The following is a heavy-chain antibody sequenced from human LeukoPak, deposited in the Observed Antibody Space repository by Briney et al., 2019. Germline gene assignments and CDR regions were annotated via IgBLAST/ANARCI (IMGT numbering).Heavy chain of an antibody. V-gene: IGHV3-21*01. CDR2: ISSSSSYI. CDR1: GFTFSSYS. J-gene: IGHJ4*02. CDR3: GRIFNIWGTFRNT. Sequence: GGSLRLSCAASGFTFSSYSMNWVRQAPGKGLEWVSSISSSSSYIYYADSVKGRFTISRDNANNSVSLHMTALRAEDTAIYYCGRIFNIWGTFRNTWGQGTQVTVSS. D-gene: IGHD3-16*02.